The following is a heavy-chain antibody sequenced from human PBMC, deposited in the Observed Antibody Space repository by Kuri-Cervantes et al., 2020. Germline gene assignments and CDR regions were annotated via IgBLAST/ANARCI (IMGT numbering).Heavy chain of an antibody. D-gene: IGHD1-1*01. Sequence: GSLRLSCTVSGGSISSSIYYWGWIRQPPGKGLEWIGSIYYSGSTYFNPSLKSRVTISVDTSKNQFSLKLSSVTAADTAVYYYAMERGGPRVYYYGMDVWGQGTTVTVSS. J-gene: IGHJ6*02. CDR3: AMERGGPRVYYYGMDV. V-gene: IGHV4-39*01. CDR2: IYYSGST. CDR1: GGSISSSIYY.